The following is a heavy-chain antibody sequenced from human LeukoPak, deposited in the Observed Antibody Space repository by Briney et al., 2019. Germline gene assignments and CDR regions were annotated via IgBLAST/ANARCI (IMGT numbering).Heavy chain of an antibody. V-gene: IGHV3-21*01. CDR2: ISSSSSYI. CDR1: GFTFSSYW. D-gene: IGHD6-6*01. J-gene: IGHJ6*03. Sequence: GGSLRLSCAASGFTFSSYWMNWVRQAPGKGLEWVSSISSSSSYIYYADSVKGRFTISRDNAKNSLYLQMNSLGAEDTAVYYCASTVLYSSSSLYYYYYMDVWGKGTTVTVSS. CDR3: ASTVLYSSSSLYYYYYMDV.